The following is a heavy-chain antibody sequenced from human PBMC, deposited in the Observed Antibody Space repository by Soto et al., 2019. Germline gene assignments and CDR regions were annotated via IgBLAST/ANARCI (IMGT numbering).Heavy chain of an antibody. J-gene: IGHJ4*02. Sequence: QVQLQQWGAGLLKPSETLSLTCAVYGGSFSGYYWSWIRQPPGKGLEWIGEINRSGSTNYNPSLKSRVTISVDTSKNQFALKLSSVTAADTAVYYCARRPPRGITGTKWVFDYWGQGTLVTVSS. D-gene: IGHD1-20*01. CDR3: ARRPPRGITGTKWVFDY. CDR2: INRSGST. CDR1: GGSFSGYY. V-gene: IGHV4-34*01.